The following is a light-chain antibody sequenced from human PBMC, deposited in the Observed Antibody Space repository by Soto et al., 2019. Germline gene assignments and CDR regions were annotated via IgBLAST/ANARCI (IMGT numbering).Light chain of an antibody. Sequence: DIQMTQSPPSLSPSVGDRVTITXRASLSISRWLTWYQQKPGXAPRXXXYHXSSLQSGVPSRFSGSGSGTHFTLTISSLQPEDFATYYCQQANAFTRTFGQGTRLEIK. V-gene: IGKV1-12*01. J-gene: IGKJ5*01. CDR1: LSISRW. CDR3: QQANAFTRT. CDR2: HXS.